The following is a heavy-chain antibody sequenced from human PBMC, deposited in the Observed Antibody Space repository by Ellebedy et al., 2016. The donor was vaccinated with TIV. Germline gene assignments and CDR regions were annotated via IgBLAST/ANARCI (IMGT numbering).Heavy chain of an antibody. V-gene: IGHV1-3*01. CDR3: VRDECANGICYTGTLYH. J-gene: IGHJ5*02. CDR2: INAGTGNR. CDR1: GYTFTSYA. Sequence: ASVKVSCKASGYTFTSYAMHWVRQAPGQRLEWMGWINAGTGNRKYSQNFQGRVTITRDTSASTAYMELSSLRSEDTAVFYCVRDECANGICYTGTLYHWGQGTLVTVSS. D-gene: IGHD2-8*01.